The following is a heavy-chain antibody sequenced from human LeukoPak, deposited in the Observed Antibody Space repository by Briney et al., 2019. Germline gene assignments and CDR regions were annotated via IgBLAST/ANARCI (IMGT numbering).Heavy chain of an antibody. D-gene: IGHD2-2*01. CDR2: IYTSGST. CDR1: GGSISSGSYY. Sequence: PSETLSLTCTVSGGSISSGSYYWSWIRQPAGKGLEWIGRIYTSGSTNYNPSLKSRVTISVDTSKNQFSLKLSSVTAADTAVYYCASPRVVLTRDAFDIWGQGTMVTVSS. CDR3: ASPRVVLTRDAFDI. J-gene: IGHJ3*02. V-gene: IGHV4-61*02.